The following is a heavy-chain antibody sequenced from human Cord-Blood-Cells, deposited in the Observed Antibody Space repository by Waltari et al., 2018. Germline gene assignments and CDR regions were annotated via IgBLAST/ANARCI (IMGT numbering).Heavy chain of an antibody. J-gene: IGHJ3*02. CDR3: AGTFCGGDCYFAFDI. CDR1: GGSISSSNW. Sequence: QVQLQESGPGLVKPSGTLSLTCAVSGGSISSSNWWSWVRHPPGKGLEWIGEIDHSGSTNYNPCLKSRVTISVDKSKNQFSLKLSSVTAADTAVYYCAGTFCGGDCYFAFDIWGQGTMVTVSS. CDR2: IDHSGST. D-gene: IGHD2-21*01. V-gene: IGHV4-4*02.